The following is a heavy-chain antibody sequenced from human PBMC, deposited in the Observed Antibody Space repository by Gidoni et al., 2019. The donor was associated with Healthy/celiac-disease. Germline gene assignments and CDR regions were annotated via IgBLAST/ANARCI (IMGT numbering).Heavy chain of an antibody. CDR1: GGSFSGYY. D-gene: IGHD5-12*01. CDR2: INHSGST. Sequence: QVQLQQWGAGLLKPSETLSLTCAVYGGSFSGYYWSWIRQPPGKGLEWIREINHSGSTNYNPSLKGRVTISVDTSKNQFSLKLSSVTAADTAVYYCARGTVEMATIRARYYYMDVWGKGTTVTVSS. J-gene: IGHJ6*03. V-gene: IGHV4-34*01. CDR3: ARGTVEMATIRARYYYMDV.